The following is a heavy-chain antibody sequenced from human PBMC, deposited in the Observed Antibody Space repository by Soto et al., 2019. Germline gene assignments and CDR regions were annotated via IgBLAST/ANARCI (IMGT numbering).Heavy chain of an antibody. CDR2: IYYSGST. J-gene: IGHJ4*02. D-gene: IGHD5-12*01. CDR3: ARVLRGGYDVDY. Sequence: SETLSLTCTVSGGSISSGDYYWSWIRQPPGKGLEWIGYIYYSGSTYYNPSLKSRVTISVDTSKNQFSLKLSSMTAADTAVYYCARVLRGGYDVDYWGQGTLVTVSS. V-gene: IGHV4-30-4*01. CDR1: GGSISSGDYY.